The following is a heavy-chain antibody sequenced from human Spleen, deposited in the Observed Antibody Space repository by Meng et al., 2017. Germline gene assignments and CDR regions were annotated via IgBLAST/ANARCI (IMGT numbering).Heavy chain of an antibody. CDR1: GGSISNSSYY. CDR2: GYYSGIT. Sequence: SETLSLTCTVSGGSISNSSYYWGWVRQAPGKGLEWIGSGYYSGITHYSPSLKSRVTISLDTSKNQFSLKLTSVTAADTAVYYCARGNTGSYEFDYWGQGTLVTVSS. J-gene: IGHJ4*02. D-gene: IGHD1-26*01. CDR3: ARGNTGSYEFDY. V-gene: IGHV4-39*07.